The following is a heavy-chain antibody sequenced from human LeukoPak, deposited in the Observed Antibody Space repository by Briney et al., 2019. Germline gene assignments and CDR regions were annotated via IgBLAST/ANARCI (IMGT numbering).Heavy chain of an antibody. D-gene: IGHD1-26*01. V-gene: IGHV3-30*02. CDR2: VRFDGNNK. Sequence: PVGSLRLSCAASGFTFSNYGMHWVRQAPGKGLEWVAFVRFDGNNKYYGDSVKGRFTISRDNSKNTLYLQMNSLRAEDTAVYYCAKTNGSPDYWGQGTLVTVSS. J-gene: IGHJ4*02. CDR3: AKTNGSPDY. CDR1: GFTFSNYG.